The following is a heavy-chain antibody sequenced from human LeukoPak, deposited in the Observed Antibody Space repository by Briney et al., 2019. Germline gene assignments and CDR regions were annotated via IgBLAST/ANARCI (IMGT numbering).Heavy chain of an antibody. D-gene: IGHD2-21*02. CDR3: ARHGDGVYYFDY. Sequence: XXIIYPGDSDTRYSPSFQGQVTISADKSISTAYLQWSSLKASDTAMYYCARHGDGVYYFDYWGQGTLVTVSS. CDR2: IYPGDSDT. J-gene: IGHJ4*02. V-gene: IGHV5-51*01.